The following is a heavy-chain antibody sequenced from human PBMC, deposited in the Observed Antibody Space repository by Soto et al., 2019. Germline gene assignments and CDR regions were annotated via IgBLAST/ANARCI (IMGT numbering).Heavy chain of an antibody. CDR3: VGGKYYFDY. Sequence: QVQLVESGGGVVQPGRSLRLSCAASGFPFTTYGMHWVREGPGKGLEWVAVISYDGSNKYYADSVKGRFTISRDNSKNTLYLQMNSLRAEDTALYYCVGGKYYFDYRGQGTLVTVSS. CDR2: ISYDGSNK. V-gene: IGHV3-30*03. J-gene: IGHJ4*02. D-gene: IGHD3-10*01. CDR1: GFPFTTYG.